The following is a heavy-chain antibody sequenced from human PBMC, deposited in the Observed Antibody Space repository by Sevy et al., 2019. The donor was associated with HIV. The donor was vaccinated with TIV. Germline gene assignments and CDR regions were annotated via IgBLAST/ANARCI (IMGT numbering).Heavy chain of an antibody. J-gene: IGHJ4*02. Sequence: GGSLRLSCAASGFSFSKYGMHWVRQAPGKGLEWVALIWYDGSSEYYADSVKGRFTISRDNSNNTLYLQVNSLRAEDTAVYYCVRGADYYDRGGANCDSWGQGTLFTVSS. CDR3: VRGADYYDRGGANCDS. CDR1: GFSFSKYG. V-gene: IGHV3-33*01. CDR2: IWYDGSSE. D-gene: IGHD3-22*01.